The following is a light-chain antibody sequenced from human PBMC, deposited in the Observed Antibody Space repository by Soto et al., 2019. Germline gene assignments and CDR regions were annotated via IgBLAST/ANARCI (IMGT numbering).Light chain of an antibody. CDR1: QSVSSN. Sequence: EIVMTQSPATLSVSPGERATLSCRASQSVSSNLAWYQQKPGQAPRLIIYGASTRATGIPARFSGSGSGTEFTLTISSLQSEDFAVYYCQKYNNWPRTFGQGTKVEIK. J-gene: IGKJ1*01. CDR3: QKYNNWPRT. V-gene: IGKV3-15*01. CDR2: GAS.